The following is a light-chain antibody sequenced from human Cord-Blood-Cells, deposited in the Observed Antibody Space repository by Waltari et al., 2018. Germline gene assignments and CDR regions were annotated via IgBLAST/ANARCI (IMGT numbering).Light chain of an antibody. V-gene: IGKV1-39*01. CDR2: AAS. J-gene: IGKJ4*01. Sequence: DIQMTQSPSSLSASVGDRVTITCRASQSFSSYLNWYQQKPEKAPKLLIYAASSLQSGVPSRFSGSGSGTDFTLTISSLQPEDFATYYCQQSYSTPLTFGGGTKVEIK. CDR1: QSFSSY. CDR3: QQSYSTPLT.